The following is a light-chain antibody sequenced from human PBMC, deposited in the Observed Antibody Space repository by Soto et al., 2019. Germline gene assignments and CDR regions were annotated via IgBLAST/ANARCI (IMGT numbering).Light chain of an antibody. J-gene: IGLJ1*01. CDR2: DVS. V-gene: IGLV2-14*01. Sequence: QSALTQPASVSGSPGQSITISCTGTSSDVGDYNYVSWYQQHPGKAPKLMLYDVSNRPPGISNGFSGSTSGNTASLTISGLQAEDEADYYCSSYTSSSTLFGTGTKLTVL. CDR1: SSDVGDYNY. CDR3: SSYTSSSTL.